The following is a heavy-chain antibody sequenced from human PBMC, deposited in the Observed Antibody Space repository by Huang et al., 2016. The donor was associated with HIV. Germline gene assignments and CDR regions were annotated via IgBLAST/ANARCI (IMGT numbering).Heavy chain of an antibody. D-gene: IGHD6-13*01. CDR1: GFALTSSGVA. CDR2: IYLDNEE. Sequence: QITLKESGPTLVKPTQTLTLTCTFSGFALTSSGVAVGWIRQPPGKALEWLGLIYLDNEERFSPSLKTRLTITKDTPKNEVVLTMTNMDPVDTATYYCVHRLRYGKWYVDYWGQGVLVTVSS. V-gene: IGHV2-5*02. J-gene: IGHJ4*02. CDR3: VHRLRYGKWYVDY.